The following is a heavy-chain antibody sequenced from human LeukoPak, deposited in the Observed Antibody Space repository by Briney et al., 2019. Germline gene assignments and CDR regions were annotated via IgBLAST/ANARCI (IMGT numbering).Heavy chain of an antibody. CDR3: ARHRAVAGDPAWFDP. V-gene: IGHV4-59*08. D-gene: IGHD6-19*01. J-gene: IGHJ5*02. Sequence: PSETLSLTCTVSGGSISSYYWSWIRQPPGKGLEWIGYIYYSGSTNYNPSLKSRVTISVDTSKNQFSLKLSSVTAADTAVYYCARHRAVAGDPAWFDPWGQGTLVTVSS. CDR2: IYYSGST. CDR1: GGSISSYY.